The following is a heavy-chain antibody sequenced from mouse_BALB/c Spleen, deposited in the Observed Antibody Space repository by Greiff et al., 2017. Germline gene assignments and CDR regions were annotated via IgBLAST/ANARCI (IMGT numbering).Heavy chain of an antibody. CDR2: ISTYYGDA. CDR1: GYTFTDYA. CDR3: ARRSDAGYYAMDY. J-gene: IGHJ4*01. D-gene: IGHD2-3*01. Sequence: QVQLQQSGAELVRPGVSVKISCKGSGYTFTDYAMNWVKQSHAKSLEWIGVISTYYGDASYNQKFKGKATMTVDKSSSTAYMELARLTSEDSAIYYCARRSDAGYYAMDYWGQGTSVTVSS. V-gene: IGHV1S137*01.